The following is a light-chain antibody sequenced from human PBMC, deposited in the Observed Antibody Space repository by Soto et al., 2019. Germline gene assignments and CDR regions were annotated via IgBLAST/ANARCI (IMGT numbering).Light chain of an antibody. CDR2: GAS. J-gene: IGKJ1*01. CDR1: QGIYIY. Sequence: DVQVTQSPASLSASVGDRVNISCRASQGIYIYLAWYQQKTGQAPKLLINGASSLQSGVPSRFSGSGSGTDFTLTIISLQPEDVATYYCQKYDSAPRTFGQGTKVEIK. CDR3: QKYDSAPRT. V-gene: IGKV1-27*01.